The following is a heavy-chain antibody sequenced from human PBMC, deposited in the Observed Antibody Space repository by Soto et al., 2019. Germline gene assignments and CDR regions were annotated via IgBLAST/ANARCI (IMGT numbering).Heavy chain of an antibody. J-gene: IGHJ4*02. CDR1: GFTFSSYA. D-gene: IGHD3-22*01. CDR2: ISGSGGST. Sequence: GXXRLSCSASGFTFSSYAMSWFRQAPGKGLEWVSAISGSGGSTYYADSVKGRFTISRDNSKNTLYLQMNSLRDEDTAVYYCAKGDTMIVVVIYDYWGQGTLVTVSS. CDR3: AKGDTMIVVVIYDY. V-gene: IGHV3-23*01.